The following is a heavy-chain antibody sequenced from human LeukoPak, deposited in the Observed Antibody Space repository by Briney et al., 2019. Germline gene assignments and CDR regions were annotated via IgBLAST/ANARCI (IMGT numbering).Heavy chain of an antibody. J-gene: IGHJ4*02. D-gene: IGHD2-15*01. Sequence: PGGSLRLSCAASGFSFSTYAMNWVRQAPGKGLEWVSLISGDGESTYADSVKGRFTLSRDNSKRTLYLQMNSLRAEDTAVYYCAKARDIVDYWGQGTLVTVSS. CDR3: AKARDIVDY. CDR2: ISGDGEST. CDR1: GFSFSTYA. V-gene: IGHV3-23*01.